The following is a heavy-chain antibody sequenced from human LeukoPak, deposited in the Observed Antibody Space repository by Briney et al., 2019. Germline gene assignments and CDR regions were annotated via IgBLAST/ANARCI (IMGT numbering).Heavy chain of an antibody. Sequence: SETLSLTCTVSGGSISSYYWSWIRQPAGKGLEWIGRIYTSGSTNYNPSLKSRVTMSVDTSKNQSSLKLSSVTAADTAVYYCAGHEYGGNSLRFDPWGQGTLVTVSS. CDR2: IYTSGST. V-gene: IGHV4-4*07. D-gene: IGHD4-23*01. CDR3: AGHEYGGNSLRFDP. J-gene: IGHJ5*02. CDR1: GGSISSYY.